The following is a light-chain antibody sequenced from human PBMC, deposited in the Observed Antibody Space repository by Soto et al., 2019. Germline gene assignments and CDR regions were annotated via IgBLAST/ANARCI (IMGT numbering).Light chain of an antibody. CDR3: HQYGSSLGT. CDR2: DAV. Sequence: IVLTQSPVTLSLSPGEGATLSCRASQSVTGTNLAWYQQRAGLAPRLLIYDAVRRATGIPDRFSGSGSGTGFPLTISRMEPEDFGVYCCHQYGSSLGTFGQGTKVEI. CDR1: QSVTGTN. J-gene: IGKJ2*01. V-gene: IGKV3-20*01.